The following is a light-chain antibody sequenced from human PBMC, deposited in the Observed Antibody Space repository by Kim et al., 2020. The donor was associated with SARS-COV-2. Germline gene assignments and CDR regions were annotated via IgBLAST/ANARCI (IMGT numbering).Light chain of an antibody. CDR1: QSISSW. CDR2: KAS. CDR3: QQYDSSPLT. V-gene: IGKV1-5*03. J-gene: IGKJ4*01. Sequence: DIQMTQSPSTLSASVGDKVTITCRAGQSISSWLAWYQQKPGKAPNLLIYKASSLETGVPSRFSGTGSGTEFTLTISSLQPDDFATYYCQQYDSSPLTLGGGTKLEI.